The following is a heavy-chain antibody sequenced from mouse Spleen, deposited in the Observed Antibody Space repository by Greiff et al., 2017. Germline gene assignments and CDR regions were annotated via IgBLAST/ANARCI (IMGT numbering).Heavy chain of an antibody. CDR2: FYPGNNNI. D-gene: IGHD2-2*01. Sequence: QVQLKESGAELVKPGASVRLSCKASGYTFTDYTIHWLKQRSGQGLDWIGWFYPGNNNINYNEKFKVKATLTADKSSSTVYMELSRLTSEDSAVYFSTRHDGYQAWFAYWGQGTRVTVSA. CDR3: TRHDGYQAWFAY. CDR1: GYTFTDYT. V-gene: IGHV1-62-2*01. J-gene: IGHJ3*01.